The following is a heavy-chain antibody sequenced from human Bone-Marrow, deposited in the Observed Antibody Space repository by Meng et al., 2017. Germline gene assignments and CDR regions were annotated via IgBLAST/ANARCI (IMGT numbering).Heavy chain of an antibody. CDR2: ISGSGST. J-gene: IGHJ4*02. CDR1: TCSIYSCV. D-gene: IGHD6-6*01. Sequence: RDAGLGRLERSGSVSRAGTGSTCSIYSCVWSWHRQHTGQGPEWFGYISGSGSTNYNPTLKSRFTLSVDTSKTQYSLKLSSVTAADTAVYYWARSIATRPDVFDYWGQGTLVTVS. CDR3: ARSIATRPDVFDY. V-gene: IGHV4-59*01.